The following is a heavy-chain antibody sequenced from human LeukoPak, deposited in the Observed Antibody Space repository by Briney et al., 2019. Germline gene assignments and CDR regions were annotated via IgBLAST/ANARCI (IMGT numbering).Heavy chain of an antibody. D-gene: IGHD3-16*01. V-gene: IGHV4-59*01. CDR1: GGSISNYY. Sequence: SETLSLTCTVSGGSISNYYWSWLRQPPGKGLEWVGYIYYSGNTNYNPSLTSRVTISVDTSKNQFSLKLSSVTAADTAVYYCARAYYESSHYYMDVWGKGTTVTVSS. J-gene: IGHJ6*03. CDR2: IYYSGNT. CDR3: ARAYYESSHYYMDV.